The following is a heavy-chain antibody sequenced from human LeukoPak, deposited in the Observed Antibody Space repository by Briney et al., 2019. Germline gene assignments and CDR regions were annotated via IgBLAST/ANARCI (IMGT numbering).Heavy chain of an antibody. CDR2: IKANSGGT. CDR3: ARGPIVVVPPYYFDY. D-gene: IGHD2-15*01. Sequence: ASVKVSCKASGYTFSGYCMHWVRQAPGQGLEWMGWIKANSGGTKYAQKFQGRVTMTRDTSISTAYMELSRLRSDDTAVYYCARGPIVVVPPYYFDYWGQGTLVTVSS. CDR1: GYTFSGYC. V-gene: IGHV1-2*02. J-gene: IGHJ4*02.